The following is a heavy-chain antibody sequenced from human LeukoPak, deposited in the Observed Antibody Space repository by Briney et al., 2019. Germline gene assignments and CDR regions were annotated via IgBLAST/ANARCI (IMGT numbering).Heavy chain of an antibody. CDR1: GGTFGSYA. J-gene: IGHJ5*02. Sequence: RASVKVSCKASGGTFGSYAISWVRQAPGQGLEWMGGIIPIFGTANYAQKFQGRVTITTDESTSTAYMELSSLRSEDTAVYYCARVNVRGNWFDPWGQGTLVTVSS. CDR2: IIPIFGTA. V-gene: IGHV1-69*05. CDR3: ARVNVRGNWFDP.